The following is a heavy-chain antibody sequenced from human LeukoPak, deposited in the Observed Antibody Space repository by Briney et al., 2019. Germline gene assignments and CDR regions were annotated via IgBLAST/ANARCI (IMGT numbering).Heavy chain of an antibody. CDR1: GYTFTSYD. J-gene: IGHJ4*02. CDR2: MNPNSGNT. V-gene: IGHV1-8*01. Sequence: ASVKVSCKASGYTFTSYDINWVRQATGKGLEGMGWMNPNSGNTAYAQKFQGRVTISRNTSISTVYMEVSSLRSEDTAVYYCAREDYYDSGSNDYWGQGTLVTVSS. CDR3: AREDYYDSGSNDY. D-gene: IGHD3-22*01.